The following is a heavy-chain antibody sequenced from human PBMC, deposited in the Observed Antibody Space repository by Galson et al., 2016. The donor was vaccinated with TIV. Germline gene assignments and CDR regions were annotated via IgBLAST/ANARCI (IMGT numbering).Heavy chain of an antibody. CDR1: GFSFMSYG. CDR3: VRDVTSSWDY. CDR2: IQYDGKNP. V-gene: IGHV3-33*05. D-gene: IGHD6-6*01. Sequence: SLRLSCAASGFSFMSYGMHRVRQVPGKGLEWVAVIQYDGKNPYYADSVKGRFTISRDNLKNTLYLQMNSLRVEDTALYYCVRDVTSSWDYWGQGTLVTVSS. J-gene: IGHJ4*02.